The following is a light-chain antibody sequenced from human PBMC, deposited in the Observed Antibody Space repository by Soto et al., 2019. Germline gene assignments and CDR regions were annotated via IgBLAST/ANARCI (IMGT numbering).Light chain of an antibody. CDR1: QIVADNY. Sequence: EIVLTQSPGTLSMSPGERATLSCKASQIVADNYLAWYQQKPGQAPRLLIYAASRRTIGIPDTFSGSGSGTDFTLTITILEADDVAQYCWQQYSCSPRTFGQGTKVDIK. CDR2: AAS. CDR3: QQYSCSPRT. V-gene: IGKV3-20*01. J-gene: IGKJ1*01.